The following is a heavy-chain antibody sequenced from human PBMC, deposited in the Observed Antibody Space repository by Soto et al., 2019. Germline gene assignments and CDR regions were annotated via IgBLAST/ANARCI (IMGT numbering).Heavy chain of an antibody. V-gene: IGHV3-23*01. CDR1: RIRFSSCA. J-gene: IGHJ6*02. D-gene: IGHD2-21*01. CDR2: ISASGGGA. Sequence: GVSLRPSCAAPRIRFSSCAMSWVRQAPRQRPEWLSVISASGGGAYYADSVRGRFTISRDNSKTTLYLQMITLPPEYTAFYYCARSTALWNGMDGWGQGTRVTVSS. CDR3: ARSTALWNGMDG.